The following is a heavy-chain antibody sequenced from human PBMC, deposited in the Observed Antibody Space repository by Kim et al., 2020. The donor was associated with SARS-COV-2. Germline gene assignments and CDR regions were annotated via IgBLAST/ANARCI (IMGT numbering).Heavy chain of an antibody. CDR2: IKQDGGEK. V-gene: IGHV3-7*01. CDR1: GFTFTTYY. J-gene: IGHJ6*03. CDR3: TRDGLGRGDV. Sequence: GGSLRLSCAASGFTFTTYYMSWVSQAPGKGPQWVANIKQDGGEKYYIDSVKGRFTISRDNAKNSVYLQMNNLRADDTGVYYCTRDGLGRGDVWGKGTTV.